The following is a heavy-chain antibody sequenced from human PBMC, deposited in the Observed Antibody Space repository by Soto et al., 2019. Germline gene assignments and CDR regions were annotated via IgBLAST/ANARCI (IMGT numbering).Heavy chain of an antibody. Sequence: WTWIRQPPGKGLEWIGYIYYTGSTYYNPSLTSRVTISVDTSKNLFSLKLSSVTAADTAVYYCARRGGNWFDPWGQGTLVTVSS. V-gene: IGHV4-31*02. D-gene: IGHD3-10*01. CDR3: ARRGGNWFDP. J-gene: IGHJ5*02. CDR2: IYYTGST.